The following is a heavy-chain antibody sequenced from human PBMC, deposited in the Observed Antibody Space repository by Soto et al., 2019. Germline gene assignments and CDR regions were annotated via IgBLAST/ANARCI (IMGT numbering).Heavy chain of an antibody. CDR1: GYTFTSYG. Sequence: ASVKVSCKASGYTFTSYGISWVRQAPGQGLEWMGWISAYNGNTNYAQKLQGRVTMTTDTSTSTAYMELRSLRSDDTAVYYCARAGYYDILTGYQTLRYWGQGTLVTVSS. D-gene: IGHD3-9*01. J-gene: IGHJ4*02. V-gene: IGHV1-18*01. CDR2: ISAYNGNT. CDR3: ARAGYYDILTGYQTLRY.